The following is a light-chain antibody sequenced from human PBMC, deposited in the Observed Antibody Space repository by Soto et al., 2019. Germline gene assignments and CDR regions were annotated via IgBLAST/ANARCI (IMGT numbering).Light chain of an antibody. CDR3: QQYGSSPRT. CDR2: DAS. J-gene: IGKJ1*01. Sequence: EIVLTQSPGTLSLSPGERATLSCRASQSVSSSALAWYQQKPGQAPRLLIHDASSRATGISDRFTGSGSGTDFTLTITTLEPEDFAVYYCQQYGSSPRTFGLGTKVDIK. CDR1: QSVSSSA. V-gene: IGKV3-20*01.